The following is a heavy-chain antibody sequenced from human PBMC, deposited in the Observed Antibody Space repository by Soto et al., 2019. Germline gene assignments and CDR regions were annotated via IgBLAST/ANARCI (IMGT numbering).Heavy chain of an antibody. CDR3: ATRITMIVVVRSYYYYGMDV. J-gene: IGHJ6*02. D-gene: IGHD3-22*01. Sequence: SVKVSCKASGVTFSSYAISWVRQAPGQGLEWMGGIIPIFGTANYAQKFQGRVTITADESTSTAYMELSSLRSEDTAVYYCATRITMIVVVRSYYYYGMDVWGQGTTVTVSS. V-gene: IGHV1-69*13. CDR1: GVTFSSYA. CDR2: IIPIFGTA.